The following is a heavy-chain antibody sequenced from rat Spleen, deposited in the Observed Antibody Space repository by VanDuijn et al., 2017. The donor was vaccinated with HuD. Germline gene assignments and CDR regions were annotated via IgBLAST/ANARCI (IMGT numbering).Heavy chain of an antibody. J-gene: IGHJ2*01. CDR2: ISYDGSST. CDR1: GFTFSDYY. CDR3: ARLWDS. Sequence: EVQLVESGGGLVQPGRSLKLSCAASGFTFSDYYMAWVRQAPTKGLEWVATISYDGSSTYYRDSVKGRFTISRDNAKSTLYLQMDSLRSEDTATYYCARLWDSWGQGVMVTVSS. V-gene: IGHV5-7*01.